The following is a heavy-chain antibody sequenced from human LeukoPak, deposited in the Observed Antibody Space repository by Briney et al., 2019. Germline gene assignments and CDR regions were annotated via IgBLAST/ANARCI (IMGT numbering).Heavy chain of an antibody. Sequence: SETLSLTCTVSGGSISSYYWSWIRQPAGKGLEWIGRIYTSGSTNYNPSLKSRVTMSVDTSKNQFSLKLSSVTAADTAVYYCAREPWLVRAGPYNWFDPWGQGTLVTVSS. J-gene: IGHJ5*02. CDR3: AREPWLVRAGPYNWFDP. CDR2: IYTSGST. V-gene: IGHV4-4*07. D-gene: IGHD6-19*01. CDR1: GGSISSYY.